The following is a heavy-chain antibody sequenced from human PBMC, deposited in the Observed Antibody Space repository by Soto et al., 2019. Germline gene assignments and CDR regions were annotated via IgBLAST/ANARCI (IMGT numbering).Heavy chain of an antibody. CDR3: AGQTYYYDSSGYYHFDY. Sequence: PLETLSLTCAVSGGSISSGGYSWSWIRQPPGKGLEWIGYIYHSGSTNYNPSLKSRVTISVDTSKNQFSLKLSSVTAADTAVYYCAGQTYYYDSSGYYHFDYWGQGTLVTVSS. D-gene: IGHD3-22*01. CDR2: IYHSGST. V-gene: IGHV4-30-2*01. CDR1: GGSISSGGYS. J-gene: IGHJ4*02.